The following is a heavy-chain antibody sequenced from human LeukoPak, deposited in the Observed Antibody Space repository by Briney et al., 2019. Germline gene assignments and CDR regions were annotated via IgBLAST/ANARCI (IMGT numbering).Heavy chain of an antibody. CDR3: AKDRYYYYGMDV. V-gene: IGHV3-30*18. J-gene: IGHJ6*02. CDR2: ISYDGSNK. CDR1: GFTFSSYG. Sequence: PGGSLRLSCAASGFTFSSYGMHWVRQAPGKGLEWEAVISYDGSNKYYADSVKGRFTISRDNSKNTLYLQMNSLRAEDTAVYYCAKDRYYYYGMDVWGQGTTVTVSS.